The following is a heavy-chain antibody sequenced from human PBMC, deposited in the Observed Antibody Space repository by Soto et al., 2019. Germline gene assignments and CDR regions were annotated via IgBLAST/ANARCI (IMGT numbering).Heavy chain of an antibody. V-gene: IGHV3-21*01. CDR1: GFTFSSYS. D-gene: IGHD3-10*01. CDR3: VRWTMVRGADLPDY. CDR2: ISSSSSYI. Sequence: EVQLVESGGGLVKPGGSLRLSCAASGFTFSSYSMNWVRQAPGKGLEWVSYISSSSSYIYYADSVKGRFTISRDNAKNSRYLQMNSLRAEDTAVYYCVRWTMVRGADLPDYSGQGTLVTVSS. J-gene: IGHJ4*02.